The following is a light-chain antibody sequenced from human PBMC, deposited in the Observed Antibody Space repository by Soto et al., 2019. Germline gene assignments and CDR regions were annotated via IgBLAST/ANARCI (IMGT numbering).Light chain of an antibody. CDR1: QGIDNR. V-gene: IGKV1-27*01. CDR2: AAS. Sequence: DIQMTQSPSSLSVSEGDKVTITCRASQGIDNRLAWYQQKQGKAPKLLIYAASTLQAGGVSRFRGSGSGTDFTLHIRSLQPEDVATYYCQKYNSAPFTFGQGTRLEIK. J-gene: IGKJ5*01. CDR3: QKYNSAPFT.